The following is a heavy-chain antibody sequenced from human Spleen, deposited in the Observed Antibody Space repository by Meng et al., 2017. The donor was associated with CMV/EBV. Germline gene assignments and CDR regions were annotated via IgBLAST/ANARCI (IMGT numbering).Heavy chain of an antibody. CDR3: ARDNNWGPDY. V-gene: IGHV1-2*02. D-gene: IGHD7-27*01. CDR2: IHPHRSDT. CDR1: GYTFTAHY. Sequence: VSCRASGYTFTAHYFHWVRPAPEQGLGWMGWIHPHRSDTNYAQQFQGRVTLTRDTSINTGYMELTRLTSDDTAVYYCARDNNWGPDYWGQGTLVTVSS. J-gene: IGHJ4*02.